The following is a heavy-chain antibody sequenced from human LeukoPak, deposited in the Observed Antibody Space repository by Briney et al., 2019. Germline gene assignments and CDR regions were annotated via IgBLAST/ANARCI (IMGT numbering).Heavy chain of an antibody. CDR2: IYYSGST. CDR1: GGSISSSSYY. Sequence: SETLSLTCTVSGGSISSSSYYWGWIRQPPGKGLEWIGSIYYSGSTYYNPSLKSRVTISVDTSKNQFSLKLSSVTAADTAVYYCAGYGGFYDILTGYSIGFDYWGQGTPVTVSS. CDR3: AGYGGFYDILTGYSIGFDY. D-gene: IGHD3-9*01. V-gene: IGHV4-39*01. J-gene: IGHJ4*02.